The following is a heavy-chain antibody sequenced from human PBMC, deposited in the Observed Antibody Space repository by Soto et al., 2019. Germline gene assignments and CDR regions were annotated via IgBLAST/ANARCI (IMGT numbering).Heavy chain of an antibody. J-gene: IGHJ5*02. V-gene: IGHV3-53*01. CDR1: GLSVTSSH. CDR3: VRDVAGGARFVRFDL. CDR2: IYSGGSGT. D-gene: IGHD6-6*01. Sequence: GSLRLSCAASGLSVTSSHISWVRQAPGKGLEWVSLIYSGGSGTRYADSVKGRFIVSRDNSKNTVYLQMNSLRVEDTAIYYCVRDVAGGARFVRFDLWGQGTVVTVS.